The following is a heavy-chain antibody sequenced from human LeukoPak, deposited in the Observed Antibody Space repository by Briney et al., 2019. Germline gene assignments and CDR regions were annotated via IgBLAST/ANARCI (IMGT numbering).Heavy chain of an antibody. CDR3: AKSTLTTVVTPVDY. J-gene: IGHJ4*02. CDR1: GFTSSFYG. Sequence: GGSLRLSCAASGFTSSFYGMSWVRQAPGKGLEWVSGISGSGGSTYYADSVKGRFTISRDNSKNTLYLQMNSLRAEDTAVYYCAKSTLTTVVTPVDYWGQGTLVTVSS. CDR2: ISGSGGST. D-gene: IGHD4-23*01. V-gene: IGHV3-23*01.